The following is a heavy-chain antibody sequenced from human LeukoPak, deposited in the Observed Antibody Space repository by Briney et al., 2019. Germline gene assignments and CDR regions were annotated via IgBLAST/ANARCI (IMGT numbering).Heavy chain of an antibody. CDR1: GGPYRYS. CDR2: IIPPSGTA. Sequence: ASVKVSCKASGGPYRYSITWVRQGPGQGLEWMGGIIPPSGTANYAQKFQGRVTITKDDFTSTTYMELSSLRSEDTAVYYCTTYGANVAEYFEHWGQGTLLAVSS. J-gene: IGHJ1*01. D-gene: IGHD4/OR15-4a*01. CDR3: TTYGANVAEYFEH. V-gene: IGHV1-69*05.